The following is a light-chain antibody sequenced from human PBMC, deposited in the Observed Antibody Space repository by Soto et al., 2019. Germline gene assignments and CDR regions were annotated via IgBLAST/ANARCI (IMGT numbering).Light chain of an antibody. V-gene: IGLV8-61*01. CDR2: STN. Sequence: QTVVTQEPSFSVSPGRTVTLTCGLSSGSVSTSYYPSWYQQTPGQAPRTLIYSTNTRSSGVPDRFSGSILGNKAALTITGAQADDEADYYCALYMGSGIWVFGEGTKVTVL. CDR1: SGSVSTSYY. J-gene: IGLJ3*02. CDR3: ALYMGSGIWV.